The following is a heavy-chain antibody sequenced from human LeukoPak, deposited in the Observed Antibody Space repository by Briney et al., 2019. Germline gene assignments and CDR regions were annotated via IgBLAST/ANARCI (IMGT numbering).Heavy chain of an antibody. D-gene: IGHD1-26*01. CDR1: GDSVSGYY. CDR2: IHSSGST. J-gene: IGHJ4*02. V-gene: IGHV4-59*02. Sequence: SETLSLTCGVSGDSVSGYYWSWIRRPPEKGLEWIGYIHSSGSTNYSPSLKSRLALSVDTSKNQFSLNLNSVTAEDTAVYYCASPPPYSGSYYFDYWGQGTLVTVSS. CDR3: ASPPPYSGSYYFDY.